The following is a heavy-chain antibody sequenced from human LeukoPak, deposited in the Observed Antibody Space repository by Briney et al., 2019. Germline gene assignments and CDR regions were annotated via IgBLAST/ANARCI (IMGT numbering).Heavy chain of an antibody. D-gene: IGHD3-10*01. CDR2: FDPEDGET. CDR1: GYTLTELS. J-gene: IGHJ4*02. V-gene: IGHV1-24*01. Sequence: GASVKVSCKVSGYTLTELSMHWVRQAPGKGLEWMGGFDPEDGETIYAQKFQGRVTMTEDTSTDTAYMELSSLRSEGTAVYYCATITMVRGVMDYWGQGTLVTVSS. CDR3: ATITMVRGVMDY.